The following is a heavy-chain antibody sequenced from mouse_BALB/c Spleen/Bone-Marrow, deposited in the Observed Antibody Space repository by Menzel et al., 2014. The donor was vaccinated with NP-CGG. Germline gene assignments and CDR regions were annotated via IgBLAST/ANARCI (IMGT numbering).Heavy chain of an antibody. CDR3: ARWGGENYVNYCAMDY. CDR1: GYAFSSYW. V-gene: IGHV1-80*01. D-gene: IGHD1-1*01. CDR2: IYPGDGDT. Sequence: QVQLQQPGAELVRPGSSVKISCKASGYAFSSYWVNWVKRRPGQGLEWIGQIYPGDGDTNYNGKFRGKATLTADKSSSTAYMQLSSLTFEDSAVYFCARWGGENYVNYCAMDYWGQGTSVTVSS. J-gene: IGHJ4*01.